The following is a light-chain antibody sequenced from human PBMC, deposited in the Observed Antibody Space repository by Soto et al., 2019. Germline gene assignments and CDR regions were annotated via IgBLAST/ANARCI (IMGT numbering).Light chain of an antibody. J-gene: IGLJ2*01. CDR3: QSYDSSNVV. V-gene: IGLV6-57*02. CDR2: EDN. CDR1: SGSIASNY. Sequence: RAQSVSESPGKTVTISCTGSSGSIASNYVQWYQQRPGSAPTTVSYEDNQRPSGVPDRFSGSIDSSSNSASLTISGLKTEDEADYYCQSYDSSNVVFGGGTKVTVL.